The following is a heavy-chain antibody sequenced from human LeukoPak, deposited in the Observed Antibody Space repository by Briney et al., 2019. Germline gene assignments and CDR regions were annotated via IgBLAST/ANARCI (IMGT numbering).Heavy chain of an antibody. CDR2: LYSDGNT. J-gene: IGHJ4*02. CDR1: GFTAITND. CDR3: ARGVESLAANTLAY. V-gene: IGHV3-53*01. Sequence: PGGSLRLSCAASGFTAITNDMTWVRQAPGKGLEWVSVLYSDGNTKYADSVQGRFTISRDNSKNALYLEMNSLIPDDTGVYYFARGVESLAANTLAYWGQGTLVTVSS. D-gene: IGHD3-16*01.